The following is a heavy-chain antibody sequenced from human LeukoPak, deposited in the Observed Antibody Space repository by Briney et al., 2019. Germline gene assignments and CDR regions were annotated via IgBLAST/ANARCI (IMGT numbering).Heavy chain of an antibody. CDR3: AKASELLYQLLSD. D-gene: IGHD2-2*01. CDR2: ISGSGGST. Sequence: LAGGSLRLSCAASGFSFSRYAMSWVRQAPGKGLEWVSAISGSGGSTYYADSVKGRFTISRDNSKNTLYLQMNSLRAEDTAVYYCAKASELLYQLLSDWGQGTLVTVSS. J-gene: IGHJ4*02. CDR1: GFSFSRYA. V-gene: IGHV3-23*01.